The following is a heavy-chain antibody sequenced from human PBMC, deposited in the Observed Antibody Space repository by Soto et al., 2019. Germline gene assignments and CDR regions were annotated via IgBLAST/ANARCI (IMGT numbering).Heavy chain of an antibody. V-gene: IGHV4-30-4*01. Sequence: SETLSLTYTVSGGSISSGDYYWSWIRQPPGKCLEWIGYIYYSGSTYYNPSLKSRVTISVDTSKNQFSLKLSSVTAADTAVYYCARENVLMVYATFNDAFDIWGQGTMVT. CDR1: GGSISSGDYY. CDR2: IYYSGST. D-gene: IGHD2-8*01. J-gene: IGHJ3*02. CDR3: ARENVLMVYATFNDAFDI.